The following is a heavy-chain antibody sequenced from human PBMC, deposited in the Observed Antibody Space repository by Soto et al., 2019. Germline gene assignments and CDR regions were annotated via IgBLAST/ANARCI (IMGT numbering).Heavy chain of an antibody. CDR1: GYTFTSYY. V-gene: IGHV1-46*03. J-gene: IGHJ5*02. Sequence: ASVKVSCKASGYTFTSYYMHWVRQAPGQGLEWMGIINPSGGNTSYAQKFQGRVTMTRDTSTSTVYMELSSLRSEDTAVYYCARDLYGDYVLNWFDPWGQGTLVTVSS. CDR2: INPSGGNT. D-gene: IGHD4-17*01. CDR3: ARDLYGDYVLNWFDP.